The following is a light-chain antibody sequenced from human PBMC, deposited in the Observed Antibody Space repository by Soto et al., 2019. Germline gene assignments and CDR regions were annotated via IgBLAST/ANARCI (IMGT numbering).Light chain of an antibody. Sequence: EIVLTQSPATLSLSPGERATLSCRASQSVTSYLAWYQQKPGQAPRLLIYDASNRATSIPARFSGSGSGTDFTLTISSLAPEDFAVYYCQQRSNWGWTFGQGTKVEIK. J-gene: IGKJ1*01. CDR3: QQRSNWGWT. CDR2: DAS. CDR1: QSVTSY. V-gene: IGKV3-11*01.